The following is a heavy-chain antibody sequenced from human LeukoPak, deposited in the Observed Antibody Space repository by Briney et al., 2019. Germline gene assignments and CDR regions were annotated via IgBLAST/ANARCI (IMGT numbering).Heavy chain of an antibody. J-gene: IGHJ4*02. D-gene: IGHD5-18*01. CDR1: GFTFSSCG. CDR2: IRYDGSNK. CDR3: AKERAQYTYGPYYFDY. Sequence: GRSLRLSCAASGFTFSSCGMHWVRQAPGKGLEWIAFIRYDGSNKYYADSVKGRFTISRDSSKKMLYLQMNSLRAEDTGVYYCAKERAQYTYGPYYFDYWGQGTLVTVSS. V-gene: IGHV3-30*02.